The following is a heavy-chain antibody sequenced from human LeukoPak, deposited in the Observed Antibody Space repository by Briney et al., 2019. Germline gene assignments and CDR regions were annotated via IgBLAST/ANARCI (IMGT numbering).Heavy chain of an antibody. CDR1: GFTFSSYA. Sequence: PGRSLRLSCAASGFTFSSYAMHWVRQAPGKGLEWVAVISYDGSNKYYADSVKGRFTISRDNSKNTLYLQMNSLRAEDTAVYYCASVGAANAFDIRGQGTMVTVSS. J-gene: IGHJ3*02. CDR3: ASVGAANAFDI. V-gene: IGHV3-30-3*01. D-gene: IGHD1-26*01. CDR2: ISYDGSNK.